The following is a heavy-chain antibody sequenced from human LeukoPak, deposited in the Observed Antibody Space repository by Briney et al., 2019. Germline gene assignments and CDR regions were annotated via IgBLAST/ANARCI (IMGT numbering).Heavy chain of an antibody. Sequence: SETLSLTCTVSGGSISGSSYSWGWIRQPPGKGLEWIGSIYRSGTTYHNPSLKSRVTISLDTSKNQFSLKVSSVTAADTAVYYCARVDSTKFDYWGQGTLVTVSS. CDR2: IYRSGTT. CDR1: GGSISGSSYS. D-gene: IGHD3/OR15-3a*01. CDR3: ARVDSTKFDY. J-gene: IGHJ4*02. V-gene: IGHV4-39*07.